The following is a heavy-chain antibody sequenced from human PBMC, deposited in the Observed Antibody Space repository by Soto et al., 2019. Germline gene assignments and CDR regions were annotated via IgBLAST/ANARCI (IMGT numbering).Heavy chain of an antibody. CDR3: LRAPGYLWFRFNV. D-gene: IGHD3-9*01. J-gene: IGHJ4*01. Sequence: GGSLRRSCVGSGFTCSNYWIHWVRQVPGKWLLWVSRIKADGSSTNYADSVNGRFTISRDNARNTVYLQMDSLTVDDTSVYYCLRAPGYLWFRFNVWGHGTLVTVSS. CDR2: IKADGSST. V-gene: IGHV3-74*01. CDR1: GFTCSNYW.